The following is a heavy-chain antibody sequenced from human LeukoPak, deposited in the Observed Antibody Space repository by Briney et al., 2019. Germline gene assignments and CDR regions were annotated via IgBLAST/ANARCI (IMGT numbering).Heavy chain of an antibody. CDR3: AKGYDFWSGLFDY. J-gene: IGHJ4*02. CDR2: ISGSGGST. CDR1: GFTFSSYS. Sequence: GGSLRLSCAASGFTFSSYSMNWVRQAPGKGLEWVSAISGSGGSTYYADSVKGRFTISRDNSKNTLYLQMNSLRAEDTAVYYCAKGYDFWSGLFDYWGQGTLVTVSS. V-gene: IGHV3-23*01. D-gene: IGHD3-3*01.